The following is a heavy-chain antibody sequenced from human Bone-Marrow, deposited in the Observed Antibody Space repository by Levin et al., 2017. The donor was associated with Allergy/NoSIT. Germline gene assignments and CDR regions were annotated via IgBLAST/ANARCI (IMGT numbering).Heavy chain of an antibody. CDR1: GGSISSSSYY. V-gene: IGHV4-39*01. Sequence: SETLSLTCTVSGGSISSSSYYWGWIRQPPGKGLEWIGSIYYSGSTYYNPSLKSRVTISVDTSKNQFSLKLSSVTAADTAVYYCARQHISEKNWFDPWGQGTLVTVSS. D-gene: IGHD2-21*01. CDR2: IYYSGST. CDR3: ARQHISEKNWFDP. J-gene: IGHJ5*02.